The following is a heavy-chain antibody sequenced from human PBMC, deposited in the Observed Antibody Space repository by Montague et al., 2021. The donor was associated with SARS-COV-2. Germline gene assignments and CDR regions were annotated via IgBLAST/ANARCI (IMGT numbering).Heavy chain of an antibody. J-gene: IGHJ4*02. V-gene: IGHV4-4*02. CDR1: GDSISNSNW. D-gene: IGHD3-22*01. CDR3: VGGGTMTVVVFDY. CDR2: IFRSGDS. Sequence: SETLSLTCTVSGDSISNSNWWTWVRQSPGRGLEWMGEIFRSGDSNYNPSLKSGVTMLVNMSRKQFSLRMSNVTAADTAIYYWVGGGTMTVVVFDYWGQGTLVTVSS.